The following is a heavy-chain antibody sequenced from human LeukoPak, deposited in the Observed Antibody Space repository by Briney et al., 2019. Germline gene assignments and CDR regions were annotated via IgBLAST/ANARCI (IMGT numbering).Heavy chain of an antibody. V-gene: IGHV3-30*04. CDR1: GFAFRTHV. CDR3: AKEGSIVGATQFDY. Sequence: PGGSLRLSCAVSGFAFRTHVIHWVRQAPGKGLEWVAVISNDERTIFYADSVKGRFTISRDNSKNTLYLQMDSLRAEDTAVYYCAKEGSIVGATQFDYWGQGTLVTVSS. CDR2: ISNDERTI. D-gene: IGHD1-26*01. J-gene: IGHJ4*02.